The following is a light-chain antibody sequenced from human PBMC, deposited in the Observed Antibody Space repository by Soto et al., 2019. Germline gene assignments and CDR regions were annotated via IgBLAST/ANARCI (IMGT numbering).Light chain of an antibody. V-gene: IGKV1-5*03. CDR1: QSISSW. CDR2: KAS. CDR3: QQYDGYFYT. Sequence: DIQMTQSPSTLSASVGDRVTITCRASQSISSWLAWFQQKPGKAPKLLIYKASSLESGVPSRFSGSGSGTEFTLTINSLQPDDFATYYCQQYDGYFYTFGQGTKLEIK. J-gene: IGKJ2*01.